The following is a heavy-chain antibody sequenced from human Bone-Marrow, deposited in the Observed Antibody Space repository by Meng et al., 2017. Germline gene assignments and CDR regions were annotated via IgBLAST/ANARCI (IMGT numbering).Heavy chain of an antibody. CDR1: GSTFPDYW. V-gene: IGHV1-2*06. J-gene: IGHJ4*02. D-gene: IGHD6-13*01. Sequence: QVPRVRSGAGGKRPGASVKVPCKASGSTFPDYWLHWVRRAPGQGLEWMGRINPKSGDTHYAQRFQGRVTMTGDTSISTAYMELSGLRSDDTAMYYCARDEDISAAGKLFGDYWGQGTLVTVSS. CDR3: ARDEDISAAGKLFGDY. CDR2: INPKSGDT.